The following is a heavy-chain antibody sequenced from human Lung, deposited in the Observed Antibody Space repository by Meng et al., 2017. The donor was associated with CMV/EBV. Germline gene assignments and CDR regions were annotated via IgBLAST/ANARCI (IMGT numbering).Heavy chain of an antibody. CDR3: AGSDLGYCTNAVCFQGIFDY. J-gene: IGHJ4*02. Sequence: AVQVSRXASVGTFSSYAISWVRQAPGRGLEWMGGIMPIFGTSHYAQKFQGRVTLTADEYARTANMELSSLRAEDRDVYYCAGSDLGYCTNAVCFQGIFDYWGQGTLVTVSS. V-gene: IGHV1-69*13. CDR2: IMPIFGTS. CDR1: VGTFSSYA. D-gene: IGHD2-8*01.